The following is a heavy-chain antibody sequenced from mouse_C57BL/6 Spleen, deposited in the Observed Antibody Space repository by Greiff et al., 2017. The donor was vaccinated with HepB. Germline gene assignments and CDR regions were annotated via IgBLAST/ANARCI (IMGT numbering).Heavy chain of an antibody. CDR3: ARDDYDYDGYY. D-gene: IGHD2-4*01. Sequence: VQLQQSGPVLVKPGASVKMSCKASGYTFTDYYMNWVKQSHGKSLEWIGVINPYNGGTSYNQKFKGKATLTVDKSSSTAYMELNSLTSEDSAVYYCARDDYDYDGYYWGQGTTLTVSS. CDR1: GYTFTDYY. J-gene: IGHJ2*01. V-gene: IGHV1-19*01. CDR2: INPYNGGT.